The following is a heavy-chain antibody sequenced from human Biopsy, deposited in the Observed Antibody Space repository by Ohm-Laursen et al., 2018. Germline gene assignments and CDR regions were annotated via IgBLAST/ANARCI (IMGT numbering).Heavy chain of an antibody. CDR3: ARDWVGDYGGNIDYYYFYGMDV. Sequence: SLRLSCTASGFTFSDYYMSWVRQAPGQGLEWLSYISRSGSIIDYADSVKGRSTISRDNAQNTLYLQMNSLRADDTAAYYCARDWVGDYGGNIDYYYFYGMDVWGQGTTVTVS. CDR1: GFTFSDYY. D-gene: IGHD4-23*01. J-gene: IGHJ6*02. CDR2: ISRSGSII. V-gene: IGHV3-11*01.